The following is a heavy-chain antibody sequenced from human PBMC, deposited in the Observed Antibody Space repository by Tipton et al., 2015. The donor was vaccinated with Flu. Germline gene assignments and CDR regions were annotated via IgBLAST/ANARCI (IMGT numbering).Heavy chain of an antibody. CDR3: GREGACSDGICYPDY. D-gene: IGHD2-15*01. CDR2: MNSDSTYI. Sequence: SLRLSCAPSGFHSMTWVRQAPGRGLEWVSSMNSDSTYIVYADSVKGRFTMSRDNAKSSVYLQMSSLRAEDTAVYYCGREGACSDGICYPDYWGRGTLVTVSS. V-gene: IGHV3-21*06. CDR1: GFHS. J-gene: IGHJ4*02.